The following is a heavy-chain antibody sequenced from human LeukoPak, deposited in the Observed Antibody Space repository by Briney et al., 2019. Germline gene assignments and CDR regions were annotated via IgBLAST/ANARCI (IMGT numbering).Heavy chain of an antibody. CDR2: IYTSGST. V-gene: IGHV4-61*02. J-gene: IGHJ5*01. CDR3: ARVEGDSHFDC. D-gene: IGHD2-21*01. Sequence: PSETLSLTCTVSGGSINSGSYYWSWIRQPAGKGLEWIGRIYTSGSTNYNPSLKSRVTISVDTSKNQFSLKLSSVTAADTAVYYCARVEGDSHFDCWGQGTLVTVSS. CDR1: GGSINSGSYY.